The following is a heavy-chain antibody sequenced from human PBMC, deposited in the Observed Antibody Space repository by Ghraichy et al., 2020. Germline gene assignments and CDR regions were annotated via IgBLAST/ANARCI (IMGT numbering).Heavy chain of an antibody. Sequence: ASVKVSCKASGYTFTSYGITWVRQAPGQGLEWMGWISGYNGNTNYAQKLQGSVTMTTDTSTSTVYMDLRSLRSDDTAVYYCARGSASGSYSAGHYWGQGTLVTVSS. CDR3: ARGSASGSYSAGHY. V-gene: IGHV1-18*01. J-gene: IGHJ4*02. D-gene: IGHD3-10*01. CDR2: ISGYNGNT. CDR1: GYTFTSYG.